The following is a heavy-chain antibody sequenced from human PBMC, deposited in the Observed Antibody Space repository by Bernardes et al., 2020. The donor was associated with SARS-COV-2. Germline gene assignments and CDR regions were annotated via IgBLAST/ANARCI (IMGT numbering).Heavy chain of an antibody. CDR1: GFSLSTSGVG. J-gene: IGHJ5*02. Sequence: SGPTLVKPTQTLTLTCTFSGFSLSTSGVGVGWIRQPPGKALEWLALIYWDDDKRYSPSLKSRLTITKDTSKNQVVLTMTNMDPVDTATYYCAHSTGGFYYDILTGYYPNWFDPWGQGTLVTVSS. CDR3: AHSTGGFYYDILTGYYPNWFDP. V-gene: IGHV2-5*02. D-gene: IGHD3-9*01. CDR2: IYWDDDK.